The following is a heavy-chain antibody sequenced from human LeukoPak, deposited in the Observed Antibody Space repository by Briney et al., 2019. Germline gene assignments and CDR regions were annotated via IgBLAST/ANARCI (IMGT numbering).Heavy chain of an antibody. D-gene: IGHD5-12*01. Sequence: ASVKGSCKASGYTFTSYDINWVRQATGQGLEWMGWMNPNSGNTGYAQKFQGRVTMTRNTSISTAYMELSSLRSEDTAVYYCARVRIVATIGHNWFDPWGQGTLVTVSS. J-gene: IGHJ5*02. CDR2: MNPNSGNT. V-gene: IGHV1-8*01. CDR1: GYTFTSYD. CDR3: ARVRIVATIGHNWFDP.